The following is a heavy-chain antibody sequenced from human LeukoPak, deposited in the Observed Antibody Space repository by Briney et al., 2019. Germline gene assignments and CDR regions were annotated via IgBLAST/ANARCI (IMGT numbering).Heavy chain of an antibody. D-gene: IGHD3-3*01. Sequence: SVKVSCKAPGGTFSSYAISWVRQAPGQGLEWMGGIIPIFGTANYAQKFQGRVTITADESTSTAYMALSSLRSEDTAVYYCAREAVTIFGVVIKGESFGYYFDYWGQGTLVTVSS. CDR1: GGTFSSYA. CDR3: AREAVTIFGVVIKGESFGYYFDY. CDR2: IIPIFGTA. V-gene: IGHV1-69*13. J-gene: IGHJ4*02.